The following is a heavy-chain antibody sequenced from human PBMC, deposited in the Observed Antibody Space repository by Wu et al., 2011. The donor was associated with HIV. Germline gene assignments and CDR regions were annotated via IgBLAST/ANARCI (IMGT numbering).Heavy chain of an antibody. Sequence: KASGYMFGDYEIHWVRQATGQGLEWMGWKNPVSGAGYAQKFQGRVTLTSDTSTKTAYMELSGLTSEDTAVYYCARVARYPRVWFDPWGQGTLVTVSS. J-gene: IGHJ5*02. CDR1: GYMFGDYE. CDR2: KNPVSGA. D-gene: IGHD2-2*01. V-gene: IGHV1-8*01. CDR3: ARVARYPRVWFDP.